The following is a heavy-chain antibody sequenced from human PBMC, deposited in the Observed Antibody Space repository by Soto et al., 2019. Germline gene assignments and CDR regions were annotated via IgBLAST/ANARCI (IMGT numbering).Heavy chain of an antibody. J-gene: IGHJ4*02. CDR1: GASINSGGYY. Sequence: QVQLQESGPGLVKPSQTLSLTCTVSGASINSGGYYWSWIRHLPGKGLEWIGYIYFSGSTYYNPSLGSRVTISLETSQNQFSLKLSSVTAADTAVYYCASGNALEALLAYWGQGTLVTVSS. CDR3: ASGNALEALLAY. D-gene: IGHD3-3*01. V-gene: IGHV4-31*03. CDR2: IYFSGST.